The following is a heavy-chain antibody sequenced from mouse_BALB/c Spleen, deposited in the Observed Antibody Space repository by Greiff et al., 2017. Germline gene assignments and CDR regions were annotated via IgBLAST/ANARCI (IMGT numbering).Heavy chain of an antibody. CDR1: GDSITSGY. CDR3: ARYDYGSPWFAY. Sequence: DVKLQESGPSLVKPSQTLSLTCSVTGDSITSGYWNWIRKFPGNKLEYMGYISYSGSTYYNPSLKSRISITRDTSKNQYYLQLNSVTTEDTATYYCARYDYGSPWFAYWGQGTLVTVSA. V-gene: IGHV3-8*02. J-gene: IGHJ3*01. CDR2: ISYSGST. D-gene: IGHD1-1*01.